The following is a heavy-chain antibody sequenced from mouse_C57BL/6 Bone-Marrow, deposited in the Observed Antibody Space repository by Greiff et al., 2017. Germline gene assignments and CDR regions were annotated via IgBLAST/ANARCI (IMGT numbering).Heavy chain of an antibody. CDR3: ATLYYGSSLYYAMDY. D-gene: IGHD1-1*01. Sequence: QVQLQQSGPGLVQPSQSLSITCPVSGFSLTSYGVHWVRQSPGKGLEWLGVIWRGGSTDYNAAFMSRLSITKDNSKSQVFFKMNSLQADDTAIYYCATLYYGSSLYYAMDYWGQGTSVTVSS. CDR1: GFSLTSYG. V-gene: IGHV2-5*01. J-gene: IGHJ4*01. CDR2: IWRGGST.